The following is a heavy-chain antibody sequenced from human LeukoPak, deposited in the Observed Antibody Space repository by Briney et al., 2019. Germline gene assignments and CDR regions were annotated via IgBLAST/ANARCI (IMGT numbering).Heavy chain of an antibody. CDR3: ARRRQFCIAAACRYYYYYMDV. J-gene: IGHJ6*03. Sequence: SETLSLTCAVYGGSFSGYYWSWIRQPPGKGLEWIGEINHSGSTNYNPSLKSRVTIPVDTSKNQFSLKLSSVTAADTAVYYCARRRQFCIAAACRYYYYYMDVWGKGTTVTISS. D-gene: IGHD6-13*01. V-gene: IGHV4-34*01. CDR1: GGSFSGYY. CDR2: INHSGST.